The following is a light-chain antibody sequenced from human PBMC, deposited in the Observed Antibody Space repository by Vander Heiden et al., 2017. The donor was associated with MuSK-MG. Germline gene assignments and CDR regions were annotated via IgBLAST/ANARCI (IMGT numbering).Light chain of an antibody. J-gene: IGLJ2*01. CDR1: NIGRNT. V-gene: IGLV3-21*02. CDR3: QVWDSTIDQVV. CDR2: HDS. Sequence: SYVLTQPPSASVAPGQTATIPCRGDNIGRNTVHWSHQKPGQAPVLVVYHDSDRPSGIPERFSGSNSANTATLTISRVEAGDEADYYCQVWDSTIDQVVFGGGTKLTVL.